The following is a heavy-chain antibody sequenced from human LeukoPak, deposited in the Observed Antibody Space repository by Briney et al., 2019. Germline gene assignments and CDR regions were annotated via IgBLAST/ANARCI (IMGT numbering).Heavy chain of an antibody. Sequence: PGGSLRLSCAASGFTFSSYAMSWVRQAPGKGLEWVSAISGSGGGTYYADSVKGRFTISRDNSKNTLYLQMNSLRAEDTAVYYCAKAQNLRFGSDWFDPWGQGTLVTVSS. CDR1: GFTFSSYA. CDR3: AKAQNLRFGSDWFDP. CDR2: ISGSGGGT. V-gene: IGHV3-23*01. J-gene: IGHJ5*02. D-gene: IGHD3-10*01.